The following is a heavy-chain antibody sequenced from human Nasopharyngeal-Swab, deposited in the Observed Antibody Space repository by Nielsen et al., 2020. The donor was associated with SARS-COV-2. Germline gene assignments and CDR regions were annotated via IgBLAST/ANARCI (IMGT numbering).Heavy chain of an antibody. Sequence: GESLKISCAASGFTFSSYAMSWVRQAPGKGLEWVLAISGSGGSTYYADSVKGRFTISRDNSKNTLYLQMNSLRAEDTAVYYCAKVLSHYGDYGNDAFDIWGQGTMVTVSS. CDR2: ISGSGGST. CDR3: AKVLSHYGDYGNDAFDI. J-gene: IGHJ3*02. V-gene: IGHV3-23*01. D-gene: IGHD4-17*01. CDR1: GFTFSSYA.